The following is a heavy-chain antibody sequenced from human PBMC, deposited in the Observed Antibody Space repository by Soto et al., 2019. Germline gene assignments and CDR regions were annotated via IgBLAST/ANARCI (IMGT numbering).Heavy chain of an antibody. CDR3: ARDSATPFDY. CDR2: IIPILGIA. V-gene: IGHV1-69*08. Sequence: QVQLVQSGAEVKKPGSSVKVSCKASGGTFSSYTISWVRQAPGQGLEWMGRIIPILGIANYAQKFQGRVTNTADKSTSTAYMELRSRRSEDTAVYYCARDSATPFDYWGQGTLVTVSS. CDR1: GGTFSSYT. D-gene: IGHD2-15*01. J-gene: IGHJ4*02.